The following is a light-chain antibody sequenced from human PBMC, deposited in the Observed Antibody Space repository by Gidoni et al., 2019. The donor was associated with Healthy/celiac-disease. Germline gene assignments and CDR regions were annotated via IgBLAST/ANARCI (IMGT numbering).Light chain of an antibody. V-gene: IGLV2-23*01. CDR2: EGS. J-gene: IGLJ2*01. CDR1: SRDVGSYNL. Sequence: QSALTQPASVSGSPGQSITISCTGPSRDVGSYNLVSWYQQHPGKAPKLMIYEGSKRPSGVSNRFSGSKSGNTASLTISGLQAEDEADYYCCSYAGSFGVVFGGGTKLTVL. CDR3: CSYAGSFGVV.